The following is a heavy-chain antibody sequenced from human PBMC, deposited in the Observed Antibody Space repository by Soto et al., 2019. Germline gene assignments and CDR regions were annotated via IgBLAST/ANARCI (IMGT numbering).Heavy chain of an antibody. Sequence: EVQLVQSGAEVKKPGESLKISCQGFGYSFTSYWIAWVRQMPGKGLEWMGIIYPSDSQTRQSPSFQGQVTLSADKSTNTASLQWNSLRASDTAIYSCARGTASGALYFDLWGRGTLVIVSS. CDR2: IYPSDSQT. D-gene: IGHD2-8*02. V-gene: IGHV5-51*01. CDR3: ARGTASGALYFDL. J-gene: IGHJ2*01. CDR1: GYSFTSYW.